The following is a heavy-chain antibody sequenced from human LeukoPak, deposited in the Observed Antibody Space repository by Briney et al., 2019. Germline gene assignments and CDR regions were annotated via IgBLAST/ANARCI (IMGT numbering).Heavy chain of an antibody. J-gene: IGHJ6*02. V-gene: IGHV1-2*02. D-gene: IGHD3-3*01. Sequence: GASVKVSCKASGYTFTGYYMHWVRQAPGQGLEWMGWINPNSGGTNYAQKFQGRVTMTRDTSISTAYMELSGLRSDDTAVYYCARDSDYDFWSGYFYYYYGMDVWGQGTTVTVSS. CDR3: ARDSDYDFWSGYFYYYYGMDV. CDR1: GYTFTGYY. CDR2: INPNSGGT.